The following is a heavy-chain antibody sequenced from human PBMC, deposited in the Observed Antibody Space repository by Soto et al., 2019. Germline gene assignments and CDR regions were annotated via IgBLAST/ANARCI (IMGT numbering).Heavy chain of an antibody. CDR3: ASHLYSGSYYSLLAPDAFDI. V-gene: IGHV3-7*03. D-gene: IGHD1-26*01. CDR2: IKQDGSEK. Sequence: PGGAQIPCCTGSECTFSSYGMSGVRQDPGRGLEWVANIKQDGSEKYYVDSVKGRFTISRDNAKNSLYLQMNSLRAEDTAVYYCASHLYSGSYYSLLAPDAFDIWGQGTMVTVSS. J-gene: IGHJ3*02. CDR1: ECTFSSYG.